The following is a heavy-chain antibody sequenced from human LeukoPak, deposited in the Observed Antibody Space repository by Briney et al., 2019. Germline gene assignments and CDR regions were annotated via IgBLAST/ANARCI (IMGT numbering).Heavy chain of an antibody. Sequence: ASVKVSCKASGGTFSSYAISWVRQAPGQGLEWMGGIIPIFGTANYAQKFQGRVTITADKSTSTAYIELSSLRSEDTAVYYCARGANYGSTFWGQGTLVTVSS. CDR1: GGTFSSYA. CDR3: ARGANYGSTF. CDR2: IIPIFGTA. D-gene: IGHD3-10*01. V-gene: IGHV1-69*06. J-gene: IGHJ4*02.